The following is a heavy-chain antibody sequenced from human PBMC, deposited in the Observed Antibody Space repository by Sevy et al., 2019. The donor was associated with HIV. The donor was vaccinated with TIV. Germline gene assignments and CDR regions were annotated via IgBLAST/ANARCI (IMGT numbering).Heavy chain of an antibody. CDR1: GGSISSYY. Sequence: SETLSLTCTVSGGSISSYYWSWIRQPPGKVLEWIGYIYYSGSTNYNPSLKSRVTISVDTSKNQFSLKLSSVTAADTAVYYCARVGYCGGDCQPYFDYWGQGTLVTVSS. J-gene: IGHJ4*02. V-gene: IGHV4-59*01. CDR3: ARVGYCGGDCQPYFDY. CDR2: IYYSGST. D-gene: IGHD2-21*02.